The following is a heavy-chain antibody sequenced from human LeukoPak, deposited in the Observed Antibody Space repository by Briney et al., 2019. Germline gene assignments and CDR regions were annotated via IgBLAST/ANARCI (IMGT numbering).Heavy chain of an antibody. Sequence: PSETLSLTCAVYGGSFSGYYWSWIRQPPGKGLEWIGEINHSGSTNYNPSLKSRVTISVDTSKNQFSLKLSSVTAADTAVYYCARAPSYCSGGSCLSFYYYYYMDVWGQGTTVTVSS. D-gene: IGHD2-15*01. CDR2: INHSGST. CDR3: ARAPSYCSGGSCLSFYYYYYMDV. V-gene: IGHV4-34*01. CDR1: GGSFSGYY. J-gene: IGHJ6*03.